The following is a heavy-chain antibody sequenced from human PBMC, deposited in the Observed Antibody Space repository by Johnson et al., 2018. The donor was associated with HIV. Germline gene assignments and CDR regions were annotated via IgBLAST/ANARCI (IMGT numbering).Heavy chain of an antibody. CDR3: ARGGVWFGTIEAFDI. Sequence: QVQLVESGGGLVQPGGSLRLSCAASGFTFSDYYMSWIRQAPGKGLEWVSYLSRSGSTIYYGDSVKGRFPISRENAKNSLYLQMNSLRAEDTAVYYCARGGVWFGTIEAFDIWGQGTLVTVSS. CDR1: GFTFSDYY. D-gene: IGHD3-10*01. J-gene: IGHJ3*02. CDR2: LSRSGSTI. V-gene: IGHV3-11*04.